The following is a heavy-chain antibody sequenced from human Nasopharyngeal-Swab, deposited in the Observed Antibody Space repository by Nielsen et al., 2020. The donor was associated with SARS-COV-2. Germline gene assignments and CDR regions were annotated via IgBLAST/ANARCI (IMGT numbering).Heavy chain of an antibody. Sequence: GGSLKLSCAASGFTLSSYAMSWVRQAPGKGLEWVSAISGSGGSTYYADSVKGRFTISRDNSKNTLYLQMNSLRAEDTAVYYCAKRTSYCSSTSCYELNYYYMDVWGKGTTVTVSS. CDR1: GFTLSSYA. J-gene: IGHJ6*03. D-gene: IGHD2-2*01. CDR3: AKRTSYCSSTSCYELNYYYMDV. V-gene: IGHV3-23*01. CDR2: ISGSGGST.